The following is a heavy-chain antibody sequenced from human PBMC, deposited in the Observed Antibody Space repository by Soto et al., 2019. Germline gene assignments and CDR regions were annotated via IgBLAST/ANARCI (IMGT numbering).Heavy chain of an antibody. J-gene: IGHJ6*01. V-gene: IGHV5-51*01. CDR2: IYPGDSDT. D-gene: IGHD2-2*02. CDR1: GYSFTSYW. CDR3: ARLSGCSSTSCYTHMDV. Sequence: GASQKVSCKGSGYSFTSYWIGWVRQMPGKGLEWMGIIYPGDSDTRYSPPFQGQVTISADKSISTAYLQWSSLKASDTAMYYCARLSGCSSTSCYTHMDVWGQRTTGTVSS.